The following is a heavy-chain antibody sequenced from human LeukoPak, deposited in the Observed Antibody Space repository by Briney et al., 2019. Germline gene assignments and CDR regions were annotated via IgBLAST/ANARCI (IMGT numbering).Heavy chain of an antibody. CDR3: APYYGDSPFDY. D-gene: IGHD4-17*01. CDR1: GGSISSGDYY. J-gene: IGHJ4*02. V-gene: IGHV4-30-4*01. CDR2: IYYSGST. Sequence: SQTLSLTCTVSGGSISSGDYYWSWIRQPPGKGLEWIGYIYYSGSTYYNPSLKSRVTISVDKSKNQFSLKLSSVTAADTAVNYCAPYYGDSPFDYWDQGTLVTVSS.